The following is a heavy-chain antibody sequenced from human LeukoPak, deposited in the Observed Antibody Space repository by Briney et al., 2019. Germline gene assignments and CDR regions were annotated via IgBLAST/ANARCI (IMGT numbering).Heavy chain of an antibody. CDR1: GYSISSGYY. Sequence: SETLSLTCTVFGYSISSGYYWGWIRQPPGKGLEWIGSIYHSGSTYYNPSLKSRVTISVDTSKNQFSLKLRSVTAADTAVYYCARVGGSSDSWGQGTLVTVSS. V-gene: IGHV4-38-2*02. J-gene: IGHJ4*02. CDR3: ARVGGSSDS. D-gene: IGHD1-26*01. CDR2: IYHSGST.